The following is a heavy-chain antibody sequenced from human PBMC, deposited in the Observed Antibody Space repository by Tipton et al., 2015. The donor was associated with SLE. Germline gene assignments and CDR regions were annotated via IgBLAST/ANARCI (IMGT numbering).Heavy chain of an antibody. CDR1: GDSFSSYY. J-gene: IGHJ4*02. CDR3: ARVGCSNTNCLIRGWDV. V-gene: IGHV4-4*07. Sequence: TLSLTCTVSGDSFSSYYWSWIRQPAGQGLEWIGRVSISGNTNYNPSLERRVTISLDTSKNQFALKLTSVTAADTAVYYCARVGCSNTNCLIRGWDVWGQGTLVTVSS. CDR2: VSISGNT. D-gene: IGHD2-2*01.